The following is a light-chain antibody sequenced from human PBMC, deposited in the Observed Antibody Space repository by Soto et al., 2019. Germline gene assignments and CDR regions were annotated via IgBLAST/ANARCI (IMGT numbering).Light chain of an antibody. V-gene: IGKV3-20*01. J-gene: IGKJ4*01. CDR3: QQYGSSPIFN. CDR1: QSVSSSY. Sequence: ELVVTQSPGTLSLSPGERATLSCRASQSVSSSYLVWYQQKPGQAPRLLIYGASSRATGIPDRFSGSGSGTDYTITISRLEPEDFAVYYCQQYGSSPIFNVDGGTKVEIK. CDR2: GAS.